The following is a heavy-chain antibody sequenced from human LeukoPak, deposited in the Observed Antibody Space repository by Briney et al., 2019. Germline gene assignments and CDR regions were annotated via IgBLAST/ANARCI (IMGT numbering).Heavy chain of an antibody. CDR1: GFAFSSYA. CDR3: AKVAAGTLIDV. V-gene: IGHV3-23*01. D-gene: IGHD1/OR15-1a*01. J-gene: IGHJ6*02. CDR2: ISTTGADT. Sequence: QTGGSLRLSCATSGFAFSSYAMSWVRQAPGQGLEWVSGISTTGADTYYADSVKGRLTVSRDNFKNTLYLQMNSLRAEDTAIYYCAKVAAGTLIDVWGQGTTVIVSS.